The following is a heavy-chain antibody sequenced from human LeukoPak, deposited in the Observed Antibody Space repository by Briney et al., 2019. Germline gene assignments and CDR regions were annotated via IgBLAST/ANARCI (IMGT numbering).Heavy chain of an antibody. CDR3: ARQEIGNCSSSSCYSFDY. CDR2: INHSGNT. Sequence: SETLSLTCTVSGGSISSSSYYCNWIRQPPGKGLEWIGEINHSGNTNYNPSLKSRVTISVDTSKNQFSLKLLSSVTAADTAVYYCARQEIGNCSSSSCYSFDYWGQGTLVTVSS. V-gene: IGHV4-39*01. J-gene: IGHJ4*02. CDR1: GGSISSSSYY. D-gene: IGHD2-2*02.